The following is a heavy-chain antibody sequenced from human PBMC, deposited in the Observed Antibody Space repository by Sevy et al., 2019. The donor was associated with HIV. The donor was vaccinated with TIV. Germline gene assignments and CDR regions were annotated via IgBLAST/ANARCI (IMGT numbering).Heavy chain of an antibody. J-gene: IGHJ6*01. CDR3: ARRGCNGGNCYSDYYYGGDV. V-gene: IGHV3-48*04. D-gene: IGHD2-15*01. Sequence: GGSLRLSCAASGFTFWSFGVNWVRQAPGKGLEWLGYISGDRGKIFYADSVKGRFSIFRDNARNSLYLQMRSLRVEDTAVYDCARRGCNGGNCYSDYYYGGDVWGQGTTVTVSS. CDR2: ISGDRGKI. CDR1: GFTFWSFG.